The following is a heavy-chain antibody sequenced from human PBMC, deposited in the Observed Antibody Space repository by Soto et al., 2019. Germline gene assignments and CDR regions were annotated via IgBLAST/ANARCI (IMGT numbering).Heavy chain of an antibody. CDR3: ARVRSSSSYFSLDV. Sequence: ASVKVSCKASGYTFTGYYMHWVRQAPGQGLEWMGWINPNSGGTNYAQKFQGWVTMTRDTSISTAYMELSRLRSGDTAVYYCARVRSSSSYFSLDVWGQGTTVTVSS. J-gene: IGHJ6*02. CDR1: GYTFTGYY. CDR2: INPNSGGT. V-gene: IGHV1-2*04. D-gene: IGHD6-13*01.